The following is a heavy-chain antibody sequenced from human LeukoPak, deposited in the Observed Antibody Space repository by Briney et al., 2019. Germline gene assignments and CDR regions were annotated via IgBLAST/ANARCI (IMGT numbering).Heavy chain of an antibody. CDR3: AKAGNSGSSDYFDY. V-gene: IGHV3-7*03. D-gene: IGHD1-26*01. CDR1: GFSFSRYW. CDR2: TQPDGSAQ. J-gene: IGHJ4*02. Sequence: PGGSLRLSCAAPGFSFSRYWMSWVRQAPGKGLEWVASTQPDGSAQYYVDSVRGRFTISRDNAKNSLYLQMNSLRAEDTAVYYCAKAGNSGSSDYFDYWGQGTLVTVSS.